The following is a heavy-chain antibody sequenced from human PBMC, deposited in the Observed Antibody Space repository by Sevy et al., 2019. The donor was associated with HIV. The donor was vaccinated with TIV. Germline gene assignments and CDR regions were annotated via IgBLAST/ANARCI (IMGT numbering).Heavy chain of an antibody. V-gene: IGHV3-53*01. CDR2: IYSGGST. J-gene: IGHJ6*02. CDR1: GFTVSSNY. Sequence: GGSLRLSCAASGFTVSSNYMSWVRQAPGKGLEWVSVIYSGGSTYYADSVKGRLTISRDNSKNTLYLQMNSLRAEDTAVYYWAREGAIGYYYYYGMDVWGQGTTVTVSS. CDR3: AREGAIGYYYYYGMDV. D-gene: IGHD2-21*01.